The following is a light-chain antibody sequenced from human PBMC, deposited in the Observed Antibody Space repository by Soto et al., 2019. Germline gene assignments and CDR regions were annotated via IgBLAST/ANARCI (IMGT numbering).Light chain of an antibody. CDR1: QSVSSN. V-gene: IGKV3-15*01. CDR3: QQRSNWLPET. CDR2: GAS. Sequence: EIVMTQSPATLSVSPGERATLSCRASQSVSSNLAWYQQKPGQAPRLLIYGASTRATGIPARFSGSGSGTEFTLTISSLQSEDFAVYYCQQRSNWLPETFGQGTKLEIK. J-gene: IGKJ2*01.